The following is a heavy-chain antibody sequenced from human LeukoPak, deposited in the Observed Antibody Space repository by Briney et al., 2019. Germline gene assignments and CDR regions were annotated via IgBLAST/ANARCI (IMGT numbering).Heavy chain of an antibody. CDR3: ARDNLRKGPPAI. CDR1: GFTFSSYS. V-gene: IGHV3-21*01. J-gene: IGHJ3*02. CDR2: ISSSSSYI. Sequence: PGGSLRLSCAASGFTFSSYSMNWVCQAPGKGLEWVSSISSSSSYIYYADSVKGRFTISRDNAKNSLYLQMNSLRAEDTAVYYCARDNLRKGPPAIWGQGTMVTVSS. D-gene: IGHD3-9*01.